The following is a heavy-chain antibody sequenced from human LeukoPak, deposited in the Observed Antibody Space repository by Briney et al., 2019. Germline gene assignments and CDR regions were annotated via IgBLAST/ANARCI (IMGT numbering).Heavy chain of an antibody. J-gene: IGHJ5*02. CDR1: GFIFKNYG. CDR3: SRDKFYVWFDP. CDR2: IRGSGTT. D-gene: IGHD3-16*01. V-gene: IGHV3-49*04. Sequence: PGGSLRLSCAASGFIFKNYGMHWVRQAPGKGLESVGFIRGSGTTQYAASVRGRFTISRGDSKSIAYLQMNSLKTEDTAVYYCSRDKFYVWFDPWGQGTLVTVSS.